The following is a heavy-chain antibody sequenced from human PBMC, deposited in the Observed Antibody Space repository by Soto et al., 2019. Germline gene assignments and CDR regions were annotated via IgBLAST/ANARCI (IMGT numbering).Heavy chain of an antibody. CDR2: IIPIFDTA. CDR3: ARNGTLTGYSYGMEV. CDR1: GGTFSYST. D-gene: IGHD1-1*01. V-gene: IGHV1-69*13. J-gene: IGHJ6*02. Sequence: SVKVSCRASGGTFSYSTFDLVRQAPGQRLEWMGGIIPIFDTANYAEKFQGRVTITADESTSTSFMEVSSLRSEDTAVYYCARNGTLTGYSYGMEVWGQGTMVTSP.